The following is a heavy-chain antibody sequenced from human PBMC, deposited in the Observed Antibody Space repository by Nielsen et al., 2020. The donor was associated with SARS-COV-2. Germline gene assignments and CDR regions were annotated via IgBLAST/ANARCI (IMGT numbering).Heavy chain of an antibody. D-gene: IGHD3-9*01. Sequence: GESLKIPCAASGCTFSSYAMHWVRQAPGKGLEWVAVISYDGSNKYYADSVKGRFTISRDNSKNTLYLQMNSLRAEDTAVYYCAKDEGVLYYDILTGLDAFDIWGQGTMVTVSS. CDR1: GCTFSSYA. CDR2: ISYDGSNK. J-gene: IGHJ3*02. CDR3: AKDEGVLYYDILTGLDAFDI. V-gene: IGHV3-30-3*01.